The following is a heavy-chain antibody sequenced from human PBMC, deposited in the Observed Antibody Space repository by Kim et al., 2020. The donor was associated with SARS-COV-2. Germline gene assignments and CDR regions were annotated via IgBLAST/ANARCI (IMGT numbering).Heavy chain of an antibody. J-gene: IGHJ4*02. D-gene: IGHD3-10*01. CDR3: AKDMRGSWTIDY. V-gene: IGHV3-43*02. CDR1: GFNFDTFS. Sequence: GGSLRLSCAASGFNFDTFSMHWVRQRPGKGLEWISLIDRDTGTYADSVRGRFTVSRDNSKNSLYLQMDSLGTDDTALYYCAKDMRGSWTIDYWGQGTLVTFSS. CDR2: IDRDTGT.